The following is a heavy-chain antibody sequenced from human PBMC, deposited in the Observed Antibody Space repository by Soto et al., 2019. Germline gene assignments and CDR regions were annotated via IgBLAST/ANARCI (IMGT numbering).Heavy chain of an antibody. CDR2: ISGSGSST. CDR1: GFTFSSYA. J-gene: IGHJ4*02. V-gene: IGHV3-23*01. CDR3: AREAPRRPISHDY. D-gene: IGHD2-21*01. Sequence: EVQLLESGGGLVQPGGSLRLSCAASGFTFSSYAMSWVRQAPGKGLEWVSAISGSGSSTYYADSVKGRFTISRDNSKNPRYLHMISLKSVDSAVYYCAREAPRRPISHDYCCQGTLVTVS.